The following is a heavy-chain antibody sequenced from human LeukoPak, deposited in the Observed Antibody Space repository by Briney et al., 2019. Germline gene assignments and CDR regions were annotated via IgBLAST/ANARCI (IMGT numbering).Heavy chain of an antibody. V-gene: IGHV3-9*01. Sequence: PGGSLRLSCAASGFTFDDYAMHWVRQAPGKGLEWVSGISWNSGSIGYADSVKGRFTISRDNAKNSLYLQMNSLRAEDTALYYCAKGRGRWLQLVDYWGQGTLVTVSS. CDR1: GFTFDDYA. CDR2: ISWNSGSI. J-gene: IGHJ4*02. CDR3: AKGRGRWLQLVDY. D-gene: IGHD5-24*01.